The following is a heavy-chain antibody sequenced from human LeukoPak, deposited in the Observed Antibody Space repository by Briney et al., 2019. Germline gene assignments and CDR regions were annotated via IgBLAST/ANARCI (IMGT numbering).Heavy chain of an antibody. J-gene: IGHJ4*02. D-gene: IGHD5-18*01. CDR3: ARDNGYSYGQFDY. V-gene: IGHV1-8*01. CDR1: GYTFTSYD. CDR2: MNPNSGNT. Sequence: ASVKVSRKASGYTFTSYDINWVRQATGQGLEWMGWMNPNSGNTGYAQKLQGRVTMTRNTSISTAYMELSSLRSEDTAVYYCARDNGYSYGQFDYWGQGTLVTVSS.